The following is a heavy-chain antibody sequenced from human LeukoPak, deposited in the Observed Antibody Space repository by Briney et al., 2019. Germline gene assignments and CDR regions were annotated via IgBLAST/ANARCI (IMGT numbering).Heavy chain of an antibody. CDR2: ISSSSSYI. CDR3: ARAMGYRYFDY. CDR1: GFTFSSYS. V-gene: IGHV3-21*01. Sequence: GGSPRLSCAASGFTFSSYSMNWVRQAPRKGLEWVSSISSSSSYIYYADSVKGRFTISRDNAKNSLYLQMNSLRAEDTAVYYCARAMGYRYFDYWGQGTLVTVSS. D-gene: IGHD6-13*01. J-gene: IGHJ4*02.